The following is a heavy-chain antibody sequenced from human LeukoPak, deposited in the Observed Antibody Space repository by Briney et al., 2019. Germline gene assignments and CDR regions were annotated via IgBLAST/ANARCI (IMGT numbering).Heavy chain of an antibody. CDR3: AKERYFDWLSTRFYFDY. V-gene: IGHV3-23*01. CDR2: ISGSGGST. D-gene: IGHD3-9*01. J-gene: IGHJ4*02. CDR1: GFTFSSYA. Sequence: GGSLRLSCAAAGFTFSSYAMSWVRQAPGKGLEWVSAISGSGGSTYYADSVKGRFTISRDNSKNTLYLQMNSLRAEDTAVYYCAKERYFDWLSTRFYFDYWGQGTLVTLSS.